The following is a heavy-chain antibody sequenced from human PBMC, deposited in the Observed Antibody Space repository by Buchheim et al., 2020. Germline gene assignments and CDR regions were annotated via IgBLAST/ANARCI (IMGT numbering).Heavy chain of an antibody. V-gene: IGHV3-30*18. J-gene: IGHJ6*02. D-gene: IGHD6-25*01. Sequence: QVQLVESGGGVVQPGRSLRLSCAASGFTFSSYGMHWVRQAPGKGLEWVAVISYDGSNKYYADSVKGRFTISRDNSKNTLYLQMNSLRAEDTAVYYCAKVSLVQRGFYYYYYGMDVWGQGTT. CDR2: ISYDGSNK. CDR3: AKVSLVQRGFYYYYYGMDV. CDR1: GFTFSSYG.